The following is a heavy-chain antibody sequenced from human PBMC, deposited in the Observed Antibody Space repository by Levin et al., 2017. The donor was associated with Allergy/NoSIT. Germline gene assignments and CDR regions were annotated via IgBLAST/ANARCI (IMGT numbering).Heavy chain of an antibody. Sequence: PGESLKISCAASGFTFSSYWMSWDRQAPGKGLEWVANIKQDGSEKSYVDSVKGRFTISRDNAKNSLYLQMNSLRAEDTAVYYCAGYDRASFQPLITLDYWGQGTLVTVSS. CDR3: AGYDRASFQPLITLDY. CDR2: IKQDGSEK. J-gene: IGHJ4*02. D-gene: IGHD1-14*01. V-gene: IGHV3-7*01. CDR1: GFTFSSYW.